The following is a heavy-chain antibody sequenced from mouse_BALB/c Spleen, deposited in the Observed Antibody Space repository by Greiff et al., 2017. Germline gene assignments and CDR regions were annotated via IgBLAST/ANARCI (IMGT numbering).Heavy chain of an antibody. CDR1: GFTFSSYA. J-gene: IGHJ4*01. V-gene: IGHV5-9-3*01. Sequence: DVKLVESGGGLVKPGGSLKLSCAASGFTFSSYAMSWVRQTPEKRLEWVATISSGGSYTYYPDSVKGRFTISRDNAKNTLYLQMSSLRSEDTAMYYCARHYDYDGYYAMDYWGQGTSVTVSS. CDR3: ARHYDYDGYYAMDY. D-gene: IGHD2-4*01. CDR2: ISSGGSYT.